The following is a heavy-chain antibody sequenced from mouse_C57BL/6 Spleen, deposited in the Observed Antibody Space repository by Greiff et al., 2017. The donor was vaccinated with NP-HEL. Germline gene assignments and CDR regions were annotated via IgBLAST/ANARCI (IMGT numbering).Heavy chain of an antibody. D-gene: IGHD2-2*01. J-gene: IGHJ4*01. CDR3: AKRGDYGYENYAMDY. CDR1: GFSLTSYG. V-gene: IGHV2-5*01. Sequence: VQLQQSGPGLVQPSQSLSITCTVSGFSLTSYGVHWVRQSPGKGLEWLGVIWRGGSTDYNAAFMSRLSITKDNSKSQVFFKMNSLQADDTAIYYCAKRGDYGYENYAMDYWGQGTSVTVSS. CDR2: IWRGGST.